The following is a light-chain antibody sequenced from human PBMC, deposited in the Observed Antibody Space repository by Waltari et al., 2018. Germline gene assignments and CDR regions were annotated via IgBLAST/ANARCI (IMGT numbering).Light chain of an antibody. V-gene: IGKV3-15*01. CDR1: QSVRNN. Sequence: DTGMTQSPATLSASPGGRATLACRTRQSVRNNLAWYQQKAGQAPRLLIYAASTRATGVPDRFSGSGSGTDFTLTISSLQSEDFAVYYCQQYNNWPPWTFGQGTKVEV. CDR2: AAS. J-gene: IGKJ1*01. CDR3: QQYNNWPPWT.